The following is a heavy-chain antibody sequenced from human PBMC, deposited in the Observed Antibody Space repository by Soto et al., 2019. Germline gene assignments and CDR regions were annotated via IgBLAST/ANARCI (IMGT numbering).Heavy chain of an antibody. CDR3: ARVYYRSGIHYYGMDV. CDR2: ISYDGSNK. D-gene: IGHD3-10*01. Sequence: QVQLVESGGGVVQPGRSLRLSCAASGFTFSSYAMHWVRQAPGKGLEWVAVISYDGSNKYYADSVKGRFTISRDNSKNTLYLQMNSLRAEDTAVYYCARVYYRSGIHYYGMDVWGQGTTVTVSS. J-gene: IGHJ6*02. CDR1: GFTFSSYA. V-gene: IGHV3-30-3*01.